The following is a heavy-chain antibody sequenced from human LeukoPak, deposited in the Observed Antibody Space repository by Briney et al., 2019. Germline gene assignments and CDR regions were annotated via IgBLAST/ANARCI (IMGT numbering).Heavy chain of an antibody. V-gene: IGHV3-7*01. Sequence: PGGSLRLSCAASGFTFSSYWMSWVRRAPGKGLKRVANIKQDGSEKYYVDSVKGRFTISRDNAKNSLYLQMNSLRAEDTAVYYCAREVTTTWFDPWGQGTLVTVSS. J-gene: IGHJ5*02. D-gene: IGHD1-1*01. CDR2: IKQDGSEK. CDR3: AREVTTTWFDP. CDR1: GFTFSSYW.